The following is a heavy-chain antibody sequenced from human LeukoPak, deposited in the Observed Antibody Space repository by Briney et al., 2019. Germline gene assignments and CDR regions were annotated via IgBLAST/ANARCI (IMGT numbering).Heavy chain of an antibody. J-gene: IGHJ4*02. CDR1: GFTFSSYS. CDR3: AKDWGAYYDSSGFYSGDFDY. V-gene: IGHV3-48*04. CDR2: ISSSSNTI. Sequence: GGSLRLSCAASGFTFSSYSMNWVGQAPGKGLEWVSYISSSSNTIYYADSVKGRFTISRDNSKNSLYLQMNSLRTEDTALYYCAKDWGAYYDSSGFYSGDFDYWGQDTLVTVSS. D-gene: IGHD3-22*01.